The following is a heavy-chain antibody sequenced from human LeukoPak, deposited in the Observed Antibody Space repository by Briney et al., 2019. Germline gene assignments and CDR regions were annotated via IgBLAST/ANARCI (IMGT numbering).Heavy chain of an antibody. CDR3: AKGVALGRLQPFDY. V-gene: IGHV3-23*01. CDR2: ISGSGGST. CDR1: GFTFSSYA. Sequence: GGSLRLSCAASGFTFSSYAMSWVRQAPGKGLEWVSVISGSGGSTSYADSVKGRFTISRDNSMNTLYLQMNSLRAEDTAVYYCAKGVALGRLQPFDYWGQGTLVTVSS. J-gene: IGHJ4*02. D-gene: IGHD4-11*01.